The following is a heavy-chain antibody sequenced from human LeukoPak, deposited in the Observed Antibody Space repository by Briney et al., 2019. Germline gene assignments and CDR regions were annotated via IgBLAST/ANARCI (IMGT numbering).Heavy chain of an antibody. CDR1: GYTFTSCY. J-gene: IGHJ4*02. CDR3: ARGGMGIQLWPFDF. D-gene: IGHD5-18*01. CDR2: INPNSGST. V-gene: IGHV1-46*01. Sequence: ASVKVSCKASGYTFTSCYMHWVRQAPGQGLEWMGIINPNSGSTSFGQNFQGRVAVTRDTSTSTVYMDLSSLRSEDTAVYFCARGGMGIQLWPFDFWGQGTLVTVSS.